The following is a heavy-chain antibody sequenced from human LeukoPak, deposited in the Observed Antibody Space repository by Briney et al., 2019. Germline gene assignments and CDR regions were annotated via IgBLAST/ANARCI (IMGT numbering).Heavy chain of an antibody. V-gene: IGHV4-38-2*01. J-gene: IGHJ5*02. CDR1: GYSISSGYY. Sequence: PSETLSLTCAVSGYSISSGYYWGWIRLPPGKGLEWIGTIYHSGSTYYNPSLKSRVTIAVDTSKNQFSLKLSSVTAADTAVYYCARGLGYYGSGSHRWGQGTLVTVSS. CDR2: IYHSGST. CDR3: ARGLGYYGSGSHR. D-gene: IGHD3-10*01.